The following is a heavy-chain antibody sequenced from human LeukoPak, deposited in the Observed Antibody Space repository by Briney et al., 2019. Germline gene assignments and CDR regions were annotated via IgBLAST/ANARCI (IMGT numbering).Heavy chain of an antibody. J-gene: IGHJ4*02. CDR1: GFTFSSYW. CDR2: INSDGSVT. Sequence: GGSLRLSCAASGFTFSSYWMHWVRQAPGKGLLWVSRINSDGSVTTYADSVKGRFTISRDNAENTLYLQMNSLRAEDTAVYYCTRATGSFYGLGYWGQGTLVTVSS. V-gene: IGHV3-74*01. CDR3: TRATGSFYGLGY. D-gene: IGHD1-26*01.